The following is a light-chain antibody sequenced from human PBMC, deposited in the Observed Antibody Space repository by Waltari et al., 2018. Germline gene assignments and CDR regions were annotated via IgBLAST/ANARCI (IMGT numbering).Light chain of an antibody. CDR1: QSLLYTSNNKNY. V-gene: IGKV4-1*01. Sequence: DIVMTQSPDSLALSLGERATINCKSSQSLLYTSNNKNYLAWYHQKPCQPPPLLIYWASPRESGVPDRFSGSGSGTDFTLTISSLQAEDVAVYYCQQYYSSPTWTFGQGTKVEIK. CDR3: QQYYSSPTWT. CDR2: WAS. J-gene: IGKJ1*01.